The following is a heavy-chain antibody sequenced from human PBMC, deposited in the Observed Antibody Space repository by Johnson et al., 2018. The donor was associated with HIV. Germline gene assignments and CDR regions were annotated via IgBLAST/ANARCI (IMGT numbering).Heavy chain of an antibody. CDR1: GFTFSDYY. D-gene: IGHD3-3*01. V-gene: IGHV3-11*04. J-gene: IGHJ3*02. CDR2: ISSSGSTI. CDR3: ARDQRFWAFDI. Sequence: QVQLVESGGGLVKPGGSLRLSCAASGFTFSDYYMSWIRQAPGKWLEWVSYISSSGSTIYYTDSVNGRFTISRDNAKNSLYLQMNSLRAEDTDVYYCARDQRFWAFDIWGQGTMVTVSS.